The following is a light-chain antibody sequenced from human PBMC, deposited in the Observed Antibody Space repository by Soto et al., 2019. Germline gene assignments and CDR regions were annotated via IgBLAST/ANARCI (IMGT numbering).Light chain of an antibody. CDR2: GAS. Sequence: DIPLTHSPSFLSASVGDRVAITCRASQGISTYLAWYQQRPGKAPKLLIYGASSLQSGVPSRFSGSGSETDFTLTISSLQPEDSATYYCQQTNTFPLTFGGGTKVDIK. V-gene: IGKV1-9*01. CDR1: QGISTY. CDR3: QQTNTFPLT. J-gene: IGKJ4*01.